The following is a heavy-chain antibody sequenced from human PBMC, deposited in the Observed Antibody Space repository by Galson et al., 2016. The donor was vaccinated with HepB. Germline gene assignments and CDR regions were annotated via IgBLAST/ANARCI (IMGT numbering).Heavy chain of an antibody. D-gene: IGHD1-26*01. J-gene: IGHJ6*02. CDR3: ANVAAVNSVGYYYYYYRMDV. CDR1: GFSFSNYA. V-gene: IGHV3-23*01. Sequence: SLRLSCAASGFSFSNYAMTWVRQAPGKGLEWVSTVSGDGGSTYYADSVRGRFTIFRDNSMNTLYLQMNSLRAEDTARYYCANVAAVNSVGYYYYYYRMDVWGQGTTVTVSS. CDR2: VSGDGGST.